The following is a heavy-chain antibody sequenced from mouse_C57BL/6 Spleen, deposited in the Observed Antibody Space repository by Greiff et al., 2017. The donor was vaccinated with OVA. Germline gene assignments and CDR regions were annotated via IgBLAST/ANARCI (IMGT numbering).Heavy chain of an antibody. CDR3: ARSGDYYGSIYVFAY. V-gene: IGHV1-80*01. J-gene: IGHJ3*01. CDR2: IYPGDGDT. D-gene: IGHD1-1*01. Sequence: VKLQESGAELVKPGASVKMSCKASGYAFSSYWMNWVKQRPGKGLEWIGQIYPGDGDTNYNGKFKGKATLTAAKSSSTAYMQLRSLTSEDSAVYFCARSGDYYGSIYVFAYWGQGTLVTVSA. CDR1: GYAFSSYW.